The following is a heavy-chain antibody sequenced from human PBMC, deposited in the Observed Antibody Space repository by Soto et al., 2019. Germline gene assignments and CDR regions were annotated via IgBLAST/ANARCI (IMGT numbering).Heavy chain of an antibody. Sequence: GGSLRLSCAASGFTFSSYGMHWVRQAPGKGLEWVAVISYDGSNKYYADSVKGRFTISRDNSKNTLYLQMNSLRAEDTAVYYCAKDLDIWGQGTLVTVSS. CDR3: AKDLDI. D-gene: IGHD3-9*01. J-gene: IGHJ4*02. CDR2: ISYDGSNK. V-gene: IGHV3-30*18. CDR1: GFTFSSYG.